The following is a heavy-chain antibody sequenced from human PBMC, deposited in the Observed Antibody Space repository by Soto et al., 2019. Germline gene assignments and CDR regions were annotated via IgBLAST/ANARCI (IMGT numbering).Heavy chain of an antibody. CDR1: GYTFSSYF. CDR2: ISAYNGNT. V-gene: IGHV1-18*01. D-gene: IGHD1-26*01. Sequence: ASVKVSCKASGYTFSSYFISWVRQAPGQGLEWMGWISAYNGNTNYAQKLQGRVTITADKSTSTAYMELSSLRSEDTAVYYCASPIPGPVGGYYFDYWGQGSLVTVSS. CDR3: ASPIPGPVGGYYFDY. J-gene: IGHJ4*02.